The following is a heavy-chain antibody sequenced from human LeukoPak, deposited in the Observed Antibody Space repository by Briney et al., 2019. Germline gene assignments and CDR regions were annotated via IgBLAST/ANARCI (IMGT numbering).Heavy chain of an antibody. Sequence: SETLSLTCAVYGGSFSGYYWSWIRQPPGKGLEWIGEINHSGSTNYNPSLKSRVTISVDTSKNQFSLKLSSVTAADTAVYYCASSYHYDSSGYYSLWGQGTLVTVSS. CDR1: GGSFSGYY. CDR3: ASSYHYDSSGYYSL. J-gene: IGHJ4*02. D-gene: IGHD3-22*01. CDR2: INHSGST. V-gene: IGHV4-34*01.